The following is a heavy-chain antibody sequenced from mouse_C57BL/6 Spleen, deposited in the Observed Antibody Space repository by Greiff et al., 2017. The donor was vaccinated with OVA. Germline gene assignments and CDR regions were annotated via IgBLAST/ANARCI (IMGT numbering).Heavy chain of an antibody. J-gene: IGHJ2*01. CDR1: GYTFTSYT. CDR3: ARGSNLYYFDD. D-gene: IGHD4-1*01. V-gene: IGHV1-4*01. CDR2: INPSSGYT. Sequence: VQLQQSGAELARPGASVKMSCKASGYTFTSYTMHWVKQRPGQGLEWIGYINPSSGYTKYNQKFKDKATLTADKTSSTDYMQLSSLTSEDTAVYYCARGSNLYYFDDWGQGTTLTVSS.